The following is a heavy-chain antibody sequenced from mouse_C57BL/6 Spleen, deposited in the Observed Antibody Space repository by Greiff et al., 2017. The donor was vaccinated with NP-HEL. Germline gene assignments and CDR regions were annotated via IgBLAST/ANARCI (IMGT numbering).Heavy chain of an antibody. V-gene: IGHV1-18*01. CDR3: ARHSGIYYYGSSLDY. D-gene: IGHD1-1*01. CDR2: INPNNGGT. Sequence: EVQLQQSGPELVKPGASVKIPCKASGHTFTDYNMDWVKQSHGKSLEWIGDINPNNGGTIYNQKFKGKATLTVDKSSSTAYMELRSLTSEDTAVYYCARHSGIYYYGSSLDYWGQGTTLTVSS. J-gene: IGHJ2*01. CDR1: GHTFTDYN.